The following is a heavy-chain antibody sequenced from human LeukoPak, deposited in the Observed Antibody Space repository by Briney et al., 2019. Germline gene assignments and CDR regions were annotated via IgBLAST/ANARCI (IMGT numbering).Heavy chain of an antibody. CDR2: INPNSGGT. Sequence: ASVKVSCKASGYTFTGYYMHWVRQAPGQGLEWMGWINPNSGGTNYAQKLQDRVIMTTDTSTSTAYMELRSLRSDDTAVYYCARDDPHLARRVDYWGQGTLVTVSS. CDR1: GYTFTGYY. D-gene: IGHD6-6*01. J-gene: IGHJ4*02. CDR3: ARDDPHLARRVDY. V-gene: IGHV1-2*02.